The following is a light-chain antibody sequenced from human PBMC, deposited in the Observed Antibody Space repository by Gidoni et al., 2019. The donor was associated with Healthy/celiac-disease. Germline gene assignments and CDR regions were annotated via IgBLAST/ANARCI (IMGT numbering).Light chain of an antibody. J-gene: IGKJ2*01. V-gene: IGKV2-28*01. Sequence: DMLITHSPLSLPVTPGEPASISCRSSQSLLHSNGYNYLDWYLQKPGQSPQLLIYLGSNRASGVPDRFSGSGSGTDFTLKISRVEAEDVGVYYCMQALQTPNTFGQGTKLEIK. CDR2: LGS. CDR1: QSLLHSNGYNY. CDR3: MQALQTPNT.